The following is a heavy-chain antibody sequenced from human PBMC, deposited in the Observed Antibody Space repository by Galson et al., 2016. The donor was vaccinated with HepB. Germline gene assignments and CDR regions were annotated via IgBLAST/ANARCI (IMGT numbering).Heavy chain of an antibody. D-gene: IGHD3-3*01. V-gene: IGHV3-74*01. J-gene: IGHJ5*02. Sequence: SLRLSCAASGFSLSRYWMHWVRQAPGKGPVWVSRVSTDGRSTNYADSVKGRFTISGENAKNTLYLEMNCLRAEDTAVYYCARDSFTIFGVTPNWFDPWGQGTLVTVSS. CDR2: VSTDGRST. CDR1: GFSLSRYW. CDR3: ARDSFTIFGVTPNWFDP.